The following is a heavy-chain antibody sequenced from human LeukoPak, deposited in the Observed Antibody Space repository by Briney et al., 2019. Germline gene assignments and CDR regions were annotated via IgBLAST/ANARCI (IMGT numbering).Heavy chain of an antibody. D-gene: IGHD3-22*01. CDR3: AREGKDSSGYYYGSVY. CDR1: GYTFTGYY. V-gene: IGHV1-2*02. CDR2: INPNSGGT. J-gene: IGHJ4*02. Sequence: ASVKVSCKASGYTFTGYYMHWVRQAPGQGLEWVGWINPNSGGTNYAQKFQGRVTMTRDTSISTAYMELSRLRSDDTAVYYCAREGKDSSGYYYGSVYWGQGTLVTVSS.